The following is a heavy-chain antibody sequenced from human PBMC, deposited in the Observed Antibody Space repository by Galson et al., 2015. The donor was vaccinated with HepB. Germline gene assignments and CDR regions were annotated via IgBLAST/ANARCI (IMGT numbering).Heavy chain of an antibody. V-gene: IGHV3-30*18. CDR3: AKDKQWLSYYYYGIDV. Sequence: SLRLSCAASGFTSSSYGMHWVRQAPGKGLEWVAVISYDGSNKYYADSVKGRFTTSRDNSKNTLYLQMNSLRAEDTAVYYCAKDKQWLSYYYYGIDVWGQGTTVTVSS. J-gene: IGHJ6*02. CDR1: GFTSSSYG. D-gene: IGHD6-19*01. CDR2: ISYDGSNK.